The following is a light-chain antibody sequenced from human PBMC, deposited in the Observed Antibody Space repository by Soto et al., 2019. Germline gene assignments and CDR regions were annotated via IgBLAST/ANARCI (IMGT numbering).Light chain of an antibody. CDR2: EGT. CDR3: CAFVPSTPTYV. J-gene: IGLJ1*01. V-gene: IGLV2-23*01. CDR1: SSDVGSYNR. Sequence: QSVLSQPASVSGSPGQSVTISCTGTSSDVGSYNRVSWYQQHPGKAPRVLLYEGTRRPSGVSDRFSGSKSGNTASLTISGLQAEDEADYYCCAFVPSTPTYVFGTGTKVTVL.